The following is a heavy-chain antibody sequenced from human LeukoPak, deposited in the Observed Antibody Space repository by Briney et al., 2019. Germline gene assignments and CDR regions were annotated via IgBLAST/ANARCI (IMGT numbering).Heavy chain of an antibody. J-gene: IGHJ4*02. V-gene: IGHV4-34*01. CDR2: INNSGST. Sequence: WIGEINNSGSTNYHPSLKSRVTISVDTSKNQFSLKLSSVTAADTAVYYCAGLNSSGQGYWGQGTLVTVSS. D-gene: IGHD6-19*01. CDR3: AGLNSSGQGY.